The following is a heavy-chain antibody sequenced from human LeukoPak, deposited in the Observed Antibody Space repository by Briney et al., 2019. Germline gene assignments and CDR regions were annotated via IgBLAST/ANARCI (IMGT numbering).Heavy chain of an antibody. CDR3: ARESYSRYYYFDY. V-gene: IGHV4-30-4*01. CDR2: ISYSGST. D-gene: IGHD6-13*01. Sequence: SETLSLTCTVSDVSLSTGYYYWNRMRQPPGKGLEWIGYISYSGSTYYNPSLESRVAISVDTSKNQFSLKLTFLTAADTAVYYCARESYSRYYYFDYWGQGTLVTVSS. J-gene: IGHJ4*02. CDR1: DVSLSTGYYY.